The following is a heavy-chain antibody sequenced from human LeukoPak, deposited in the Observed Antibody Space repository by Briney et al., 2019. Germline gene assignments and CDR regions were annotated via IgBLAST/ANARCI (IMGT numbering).Heavy chain of an antibody. V-gene: IGHV3-33*06. CDR2: IWYDGSNK. CDR3: AKDLLWFGEFGAFDI. Sequence: PGRSLRLPCAASGFTFSSYGMHWVRQAPGKGLEWVAVIWYDGSNKYYADSVKGRFTISRDNSKNTLYLQMNSLRAEDTAVYYCAKDLLWFGEFGAFDIWGQGTMVTVSS. D-gene: IGHD3-10*01. CDR1: GFTFSSYG. J-gene: IGHJ3*02.